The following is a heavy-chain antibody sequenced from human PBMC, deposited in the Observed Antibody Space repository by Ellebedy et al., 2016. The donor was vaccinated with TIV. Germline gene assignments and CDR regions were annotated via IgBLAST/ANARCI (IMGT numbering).Heavy chain of an antibody. Sequence: AASVKVSCKASGYTFTTYALSWVRQAPGQGLEWMGWINTNTGNPTYAQGFTGRFVFSLDTSVSTAYLQISSLKADDTAVYYCARDRYSGYNRNFDYWGQGTLVTVSS. CDR3: ARDRYSGYNRNFDY. CDR2: INTNTGNP. D-gene: IGHD5-12*01. CDR1: GYTFTTYA. J-gene: IGHJ4*02. V-gene: IGHV7-4-1*02.